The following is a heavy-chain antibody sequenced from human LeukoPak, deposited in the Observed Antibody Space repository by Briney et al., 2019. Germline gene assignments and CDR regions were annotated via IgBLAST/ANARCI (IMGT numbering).Heavy chain of an antibody. Sequence: ASVKVSCKASADTFSGYYMHWVRQAPGQGLEWMGWINPNSGDTNYAQKFQGRVTLTRDTSISTAHMELSRLRSDDTAVYYCARDEYVLTSFDPWGQGTLATVSS. CDR2: INPNSGDT. J-gene: IGHJ5*02. CDR3: ARDEYVLTSFDP. D-gene: IGHD3-16*01. V-gene: IGHV1-2*02. CDR1: ADTFSGYY.